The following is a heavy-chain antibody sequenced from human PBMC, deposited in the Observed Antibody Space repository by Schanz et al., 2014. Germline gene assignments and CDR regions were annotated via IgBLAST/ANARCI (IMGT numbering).Heavy chain of an antibody. CDR3: ARPLGPNYYYYGLDV. V-gene: IGHV3-23*01. CDR2: ISDSGDLT. J-gene: IGHJ6*02. CDR1: RFTFSSYA. Sequence: EVQLLESGGGLVQPGGSLRLSCAASRFTFSSYAMSWVRQAPGKGLEWVSAISDSGDLTYYADSVKGRFTISRDNAKYTLYLQMNSLRAEDTAVYYCARPLGPNYYYYGLDVWGQGTTVTVSS.